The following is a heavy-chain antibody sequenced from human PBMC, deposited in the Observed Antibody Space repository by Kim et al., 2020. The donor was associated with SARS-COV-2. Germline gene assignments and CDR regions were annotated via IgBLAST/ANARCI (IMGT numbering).Heavy chain of an antibody. J-gene: IGHJ5*02. D-gene: IGHD2-15*01. CDR1: GFTFGNYA. CDR3: VKETCSGGSCPLPVWHNWFDP. Sequence: GGSLRLSCAASGFTFGNYAMTWVRQSPGKGLEWVSSISGGGGTTYYADSVKGRFTISRDNSKNTFSVQMNNLRAEDTAVYYCVKETCSGGSCPLPVWHNWFDPWGQGTLVTVSS. CDR2: ISGGGGTT. V-gene: IGHV3-23*01.